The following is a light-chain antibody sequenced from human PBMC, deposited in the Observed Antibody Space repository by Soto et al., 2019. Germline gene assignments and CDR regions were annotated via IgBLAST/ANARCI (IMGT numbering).Light chain of an antibody. Sequence: DIQMTQSPSSLSASVGDRVTITCRASQSISNYLYWYQQKPGKAPKLLIYAASSLQSGVPSRFSGSGSGTDFTLTISNLQPEDFATYFCQQSYITPPSFGPGTELDI. V-gene: IGKV1-39*01. CDR3: QQSYITPPS. CDR1: QSISNY. J-gene: IGKJ3*01. CDR2: AAS.